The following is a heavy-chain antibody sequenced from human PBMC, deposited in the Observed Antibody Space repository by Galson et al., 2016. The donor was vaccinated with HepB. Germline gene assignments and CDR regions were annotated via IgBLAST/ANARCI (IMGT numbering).Heavy chain of an antibody. CDR3: ARDDRWYYYDSSGYYYGAFDM. V-gene: IGHV3-48*02. CDR1: GFTLSRHS. Sequence: SLRLSCAGSGFTLSRHSMNWVRQAPGKGLEWISYISITSTTKYYADSVKGRFTISRDNAKNSLYLQMNSLRDEDTAVYYCARDDRWYYYDSSGYYYGAFDMWGQGTMGAVSS. J-gene: IGHJ3*02. D-gene: IGHD3-22*01. CDR2: ISITSTTK.